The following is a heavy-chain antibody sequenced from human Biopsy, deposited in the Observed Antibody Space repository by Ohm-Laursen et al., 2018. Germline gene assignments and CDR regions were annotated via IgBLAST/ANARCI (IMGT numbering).Heavy chain of an antibody. J-gene: IGHJ4*02. CDR2: ISYTVYT. CDR3: ARGSNDFGGLYFPR. CDR1: GGSFTGHY. D-gene: IGHD4-23*01. Sequence: SDTLSLTRTPSGGSFTGHYWSWIRQPPGTGLERSGHISYTVYTSYNASLKSRVTISAVTSRNHFSLRLSSLTSADTAVHYCARGSNDFGGLYFPRWGQGTLLTVSS. V-gene: IGHV4-59*11.